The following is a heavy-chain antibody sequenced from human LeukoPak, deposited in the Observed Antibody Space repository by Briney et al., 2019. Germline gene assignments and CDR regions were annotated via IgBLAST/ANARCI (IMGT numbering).Heavy chain of an antibody. Sequence: GASVKVSCTASGGTFSSYAISWVRQAPGQGLEWMGGIIPIFGTANYAQKFQGRVTITADKSTSTAYMELSSLRSEDTAVYYCARAYCSSTSCYGDYFDYWGQGTLVTVSS. J-gene: IGHJ4*02. CDR2: IIPIFGTA. V-gene: IGHV1-69*06. D-gene: IGHD2-2*01. CDR1: GGTFSSYA. CDR3: ARAYCSSTSCYGDYFDY.